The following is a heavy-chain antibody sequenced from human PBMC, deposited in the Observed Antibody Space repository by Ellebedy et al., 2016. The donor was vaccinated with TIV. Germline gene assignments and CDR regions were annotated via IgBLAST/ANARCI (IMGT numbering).Heavy chain of an antibody. CDR3: ARVHCSITTCDYYYMDV. CDR2: IFTSGSF. V-gene: IGHV4-4*07. CDR1: GGSVSRYF. D-gene: IGHD1-1*01. J-gene: IGHJ6*03. Sequence: SETLSLTXTVSGGSVSRYFWSWIRRPVGKGLEWIGRIFTSGSFNYNPSLMSRVTMSVVTSKNQISLRLNSVTTADTAVYYCARVHCSITTCDYYYMDVWGKGTTVTVSS.